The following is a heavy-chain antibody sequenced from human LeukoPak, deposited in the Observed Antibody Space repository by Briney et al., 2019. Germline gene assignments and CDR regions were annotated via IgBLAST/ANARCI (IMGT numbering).Heavy chain of an antibody. Sequence: PSETLSLTCTVSGGSISNYYWGWIRQPPGKGLEWIGYIYHSGSVNYNPSLKSRVTISVDTTNNQFSLKLNSVTAADTAVYYCARGDGFGSPPAYWGQGTLVTVSS. J-gene: IGHJ4*02. V-gene: IGHV4-59*01. CDR1: GGSISNYY. CDR3: ARGDGFGSPPAY. D-gene: IGHD3-10*01. CDR2: IYHSGSV.